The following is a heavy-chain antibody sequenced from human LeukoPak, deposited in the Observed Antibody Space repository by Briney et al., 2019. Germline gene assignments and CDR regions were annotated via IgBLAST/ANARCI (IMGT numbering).Heavy chain of an antibody. CDR3: ARRRIGSGRYIDY. D-gene: IGHD6-19*01. CDR1: GFTFSNYA. CDR2: INHSGST. Sequence: GSLRLSCAASGFTFSNYAMSWVRQPPGKGLEWIGEINHSGSTNYNPSLKSRVTISVDTSKNQFSLKLSSVTAADTAVYYCARRRIGSGRYIDYWGQGTLVTVSS. V-gene: IGHV4-34*01. J-gene: IGHJ4*02.